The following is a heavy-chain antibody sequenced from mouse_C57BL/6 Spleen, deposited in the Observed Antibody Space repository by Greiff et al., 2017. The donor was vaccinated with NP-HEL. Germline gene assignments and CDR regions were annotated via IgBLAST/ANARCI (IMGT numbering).Heavy chain of an antibody. D-gene: IGHD2-4*01. CDR1: GYTFTEYT. Sequence: QVQLQQSGAELVKPGASVKLSCKASGYTFTEYTIHWVKQRSGQGLEWIGWFYPGSGSIKYNEKFKDKATLTADKSSSTVYMELSRLTSEDSAVYFCARHEGEVLYEYVWYFDVWGTGTTVTVSS. CDR2: FYPGSGSI. V-gene: IGHV1-62-2*01. CDR3: ARHEGEVLYEYVWYFDV. J-gene: IGHJ1*03.